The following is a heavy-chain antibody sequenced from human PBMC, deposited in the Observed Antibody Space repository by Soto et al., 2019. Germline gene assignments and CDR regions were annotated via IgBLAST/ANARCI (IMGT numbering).Heavy chain of an antibody. CDR3: TTDRDDSSGYYYIVDY. D-gene: IGHD3-22*01. CDR1: GFTFSNAW. Sequence: GGSLRLSCAASGFTFSNAWTSWVRQAPGKGLEWVGRIKSKTDGGTTDYAAPVKGRFTISRDDSKNTLYLQMNSLKTEDTAVYYCTTDRDDSSGYYYIVDYWGQGTLVTVSS. V-gene: IGHV3-15*01. CDR2: IKSKTDGGTT. J-gene: IGHJ4*02.